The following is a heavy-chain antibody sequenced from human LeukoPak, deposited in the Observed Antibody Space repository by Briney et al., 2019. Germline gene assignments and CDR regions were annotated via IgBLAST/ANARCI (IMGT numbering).Heavy chain of an antibody. V-gene: IGHV1-69*06. Sequence: GSSVKVSCKASGGTFSSYAISWVRQAPGQGLEWMGGIIPIFGTANYAQKFQGRVTITADKSTSTAYMELSSLRSEDTAVYYCAREGYYDILTGYQYYFGYWGQGTLVTVSS. CDR2: IIPIFGTA. CDR1: GGTFSSYA. CDR3: AREGYYDILTGYQYYFGY. D-gene: IGHD3-9*01. J-gene: IGHJ4*02.